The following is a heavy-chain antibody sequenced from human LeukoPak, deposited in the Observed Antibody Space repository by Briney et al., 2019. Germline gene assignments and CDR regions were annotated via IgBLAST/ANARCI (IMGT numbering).Heavy chain of an antibody. CDR3: ARDLNTGHYSSSSDGDY. V-gene: IGHV3-30-3*01. D-gene: IGHD6-6*01. CDR1: GFTFSSYA. J-gene: IGHJ4*02. Sequence: GRSLRLSCAASGFTFSSYAMHWVRQAPGKGLEWVAVISYDGSNKYYADSVKGRFTISRDNSKNTLYLQMNSLRAEDTAVYYCARDLNTGHYSSSSDGDYWGQGTLVTVSS. CDR2: ISYDGSNK.